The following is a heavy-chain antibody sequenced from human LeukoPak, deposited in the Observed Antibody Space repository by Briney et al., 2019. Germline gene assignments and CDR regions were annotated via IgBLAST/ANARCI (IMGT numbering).Heavy chain of an antibody. V-gene: IGHV3-7*01. CDR1: GFSFSSYW. CDR3: ARASAVAGTRDY. D-gene: IGHD6-19*01. Sequence: GGSLRLSCTASGFSFSSYWMSWVRQAPGKRLEWVANIKPDGSDKYYVDSVKGRFTISRDNAKNSLYLQMNSLRAEDSALYYCARASAVAGTRDYWGQGTLVTVSS. CDR2: IKPDGSDK. J-gene: IGHJ4*02.